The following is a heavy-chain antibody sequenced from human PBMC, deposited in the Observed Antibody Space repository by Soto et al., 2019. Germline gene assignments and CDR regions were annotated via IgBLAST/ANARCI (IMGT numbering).Heavy chain of an antibody. Sequence: SETLSLTCTVSGGPINTYYWSWIRQPPGKGLEWIGYIFYRGDTNYNPSLRSRVTISVDTSKRQFSLKLSSVTAADTAVYYCASPARNYDFWSGYSFDIWGQGTMVTVSS. CDR3: ASPARNYDFWSGYSFDI. CDR2: IFYRGDT. D-gene: IGHD3-3*01. J-gene: IGHJ3*02. CDR1: GGPINTYY. V-gene: IGHV4-59*08.